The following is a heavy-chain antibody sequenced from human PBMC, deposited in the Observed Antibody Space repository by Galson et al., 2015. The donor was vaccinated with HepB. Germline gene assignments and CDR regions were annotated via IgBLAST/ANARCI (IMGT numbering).Heavy chain of an antibody. Sequence: SLRLSCAASGFTFSNAWMNWVRQAPGKGLEWVGRIKSKTDGGTTDYAAPVKGRFTISRDDSKNTLYLQMNSLKTEDTAVYYSTTADIVVVPADPPYYYYMDVWGKGTTVTVSS. CDR1: GFTFSNAW. J-gene: IGHJ6*03. D-gene: IGHD2-2*01. CDR3: TTADIVVVPADPPYYYYMDV. CDR2: IKSKTDGGTT. V-gene: IGHV3-15*07.